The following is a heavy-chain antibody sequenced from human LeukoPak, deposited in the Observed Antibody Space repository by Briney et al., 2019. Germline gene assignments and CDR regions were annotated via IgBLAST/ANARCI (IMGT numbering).Heavy chain of an antibody. CDR3: ARETVLLWFGELAQDNWFDP. J-gene: IGHJ5*02. V-gene: IGHV1-46*01. CDR2: INPSGGST. Sequence: ASVKVSCKASGYTFTSYYMHWVRQAPGQGLEWMGIINPSGGSTSYAQKFQGRVTITRDTSASTAYMELSSLRSEDTAVYYCARETVLLWFGELAQDNWFDPWGQGTLVTVSS. CDR1: GYTFTSYY. D-gene: IGHD3-10*01.